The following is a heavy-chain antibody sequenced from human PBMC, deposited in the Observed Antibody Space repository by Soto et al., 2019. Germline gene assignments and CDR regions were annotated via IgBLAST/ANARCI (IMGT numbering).Heavy chain of an antibody. CDR1: GDSISSSGYY. CDR2: IYYSGST. D-gene: IGHD3-10*01. Sequence: SETLSLTCTVSGDSISSSGYYWGWIRQPPGKGLEWIGSIYYSGSTYYNPSLKSRVTISVDTSKNQFSLKLSSVTAADTAVYYCARQGAGYYGYVTWFDPWGQGTLVTV. CDR3: ARQGAGYYGYVTWFDP. J-gene: IGHJ5*02. V-gene: IGHV4-39*01.